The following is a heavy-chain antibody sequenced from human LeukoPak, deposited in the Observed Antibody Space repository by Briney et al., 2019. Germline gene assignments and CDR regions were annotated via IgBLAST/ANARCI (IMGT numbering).Heavy chain of an antibody. CDR2: ISYDGSNK. CDR1: GFTFSSYG. J-gene: IGHJ4*02. V-gene: IGHV3-30*18. CDR3: AKDYYDSSGYQSDY. Sequence: GGSLRLSCAASGFTFSSYGMHWVRQAPGKGLEWVAVISYDGSNKYYAGSVKGRFTISRDNSKNTLYLQMNSLRAEDTAVYYCAKDYYDSSGYQSDYWGQGTLVTVSS. D-gene: IGHD3-22*01.